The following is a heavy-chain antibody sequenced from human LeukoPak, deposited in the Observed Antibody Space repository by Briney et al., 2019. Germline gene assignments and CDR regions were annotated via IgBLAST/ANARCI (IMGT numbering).Heavy chain of an antibody. J-gene: IGHJ4*02. CDR1: GFTFSSYA. D-gene: IGHD3-16*01. CDR3: SKGGGDFDY. CDR2: ISGSGGRT. Sequence: GWSLRLSCASSGFTFSSYAMSWLRQAPGKGLDWVSAISGSGGRTYYADSVKGRFTISSDNSKNTLYLQMNSLRAEDTPVYYFSKGGGDFDYCGQGTLVTVSS. V-gene: IGHV3-23*01.